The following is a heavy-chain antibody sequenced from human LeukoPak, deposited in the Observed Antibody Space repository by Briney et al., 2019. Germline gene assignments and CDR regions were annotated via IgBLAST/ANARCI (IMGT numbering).Heavy chain of an antibody. J-gene: IGHJ5*02. CDR1: GYTFTSYG. V-gene: IGHV1-18*01. Sequence: ASVKVSCKASGYTFTSYGISWVRQAPGQGLEWMGWISAYNGNTNYAQKLQGRVTMTTDTSTSTAYMELRSLRSDDTAVYYCARGAAPHSSGYYYPSNWFDPWGQGTLVTVSS. D-gene: IGHD3-22*01. CDR3: ARGAAPHSSGYYYPSNWFDP. CDR2: ISAYNGNT.